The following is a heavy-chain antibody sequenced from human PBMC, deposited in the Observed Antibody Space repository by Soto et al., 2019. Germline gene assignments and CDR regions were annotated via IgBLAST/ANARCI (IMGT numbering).Heavy chain of an antibody. CDR1: GGSFSGYS. CDR3: ARGLVAAASFNWVDP. D-gene: IGHD6-13*01. Sequence: SETLSLTCAVYGGSFSGYSWSWIRQPPGKGLEWIGEINHSGSTNYNPALKSRVTISVATSKNQFSLKLSSVTAADTAVYYCARGLVAAASFNWVDPWGQGTLVTVSS. J-gene: IGHJ5*02. V-gene: IGHV4-34*01. CDR2: INHSGST.